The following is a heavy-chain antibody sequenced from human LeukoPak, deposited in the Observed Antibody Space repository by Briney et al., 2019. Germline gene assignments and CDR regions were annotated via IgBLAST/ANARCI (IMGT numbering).Heavy chain of an antibody. CDR1: GFTFSSYA. CDR2: ISYDGSNK. D-gene: IGHD3-10*01. V-gene: IGHV3-30*04. J-gene: IGHJ4*02. CDR3: ARVEEDWGLWFGEPYFDY. Sequence: PGGSLRLSCAASGFTFSSYAMHWVRQAPGKGLEWVAVISYDGSNKYYADSVKGRFTISRDNSKNTLYLQMNSLRAEDTAVYYCARVEEDWGLWFGEPYFDYWGQGTLVTVSS.